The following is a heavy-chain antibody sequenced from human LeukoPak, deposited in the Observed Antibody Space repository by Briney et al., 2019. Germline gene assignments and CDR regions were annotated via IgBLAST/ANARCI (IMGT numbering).Heavy chain of an antibody. CDR3: AREARTSMGFGEGWFDP. CDR2: IYHSGST. J-gene: IGHJ5*02. D-gene: IGHD3-10*01. V-gene: IGHV4-4*02. CDR1: GGSISSSSW. Sequence: SETLSLTCAVSGGSISSSSWWSWVRQPPGKGLEWIGEIYHSGSTNYNPSLKSRVTISVDKSKNQFSLKLSSVTAADTAVYYCAREARTSMGFGEGWFDPWGQGTLVTVSS.